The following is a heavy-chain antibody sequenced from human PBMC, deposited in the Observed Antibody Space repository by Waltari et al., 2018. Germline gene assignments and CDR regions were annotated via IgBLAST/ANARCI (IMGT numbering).Heavy chain of an antibody. Sequence: QVQLVQSGAEVKKPGSSVKVSCKASGGTFSSYAISWVRQAPGQGLEWMGGIIPILGIANYAQKFQGRVTITADESTSTAYMELSSLRSEDTAVCYCASSDEIPELITGNRYMDVWGKGTTVTVSS. J-gene: IGHJ6*03. V-gene: IGHV1-69*04. CDR2: IIPILGIA. D-gene: IGHD1-20*01. CDR3: ASSDEIPELITGNRYMDV. CDR1: GGTFSSYA.